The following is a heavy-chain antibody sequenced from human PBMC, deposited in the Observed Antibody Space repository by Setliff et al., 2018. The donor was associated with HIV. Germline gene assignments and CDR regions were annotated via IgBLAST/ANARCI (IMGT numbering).Heavy chain of an antibody. Sequence: SETLSLTCTVSGGSISSYYWSWIRQPAGKGLEWIGRIYTSGNTNYNPSLKSLKSRVTISVDTSKTQFSLKLSSVTAADTAVYYCARVSSTYWYSIFRNYYYHMDVWGKGTTVTVSS. CDR1: GGSISSYY. J-gene: IGHJ6*03. D-gene: IGHD2-8*02. CDR3: ARVSSTYWYSIFRNYYYHMDV. V-gene: IGHV4-4*07. CDR2: IYTSGNT.